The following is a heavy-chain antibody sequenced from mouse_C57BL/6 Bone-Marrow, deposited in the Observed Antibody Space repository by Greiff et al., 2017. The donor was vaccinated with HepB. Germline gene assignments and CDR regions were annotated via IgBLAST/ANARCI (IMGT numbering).Heavy chain of an antibody. CDR1: GFNIKNTY. CDR3: ARGPAYYSNYGYAMDY. D-gene: IGHD2-5*01. V-gene: IGHV14-3*01. Sequence: EVKLVESVAELVRPGASVKLSCTASGFNIKNTYMHWVKQRPEQGLEWIGRIDPANGNTKYAPKFQGKATITADTSSNTAYLQLSSLTSEDTAIYYCARGPAYYSNYGYAMDYWGQGTSVTVSS. J-gene: IGHJ4*01. CDR2: IDPANGNT.